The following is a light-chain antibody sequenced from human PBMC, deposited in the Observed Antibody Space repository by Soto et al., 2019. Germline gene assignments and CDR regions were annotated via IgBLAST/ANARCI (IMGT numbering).Light chain of an antibody. CDR1: SSDVGNYNY. J-gene: IGLJ1*01. Sequence: QPVLTQPTSVSGSPGQSIIISCTGTSSDVGNYNYVSWYQHHPGKAPKLMICDVSDRPSGVSNRFSGSKSGNTASLTISGLQAEDEADYYCSSYTSGSTPWVFGTGTKVTVL. V-gene: IGLV2-14*03. CDR3: SSYTSGSTPWV. CDR2: DVS.